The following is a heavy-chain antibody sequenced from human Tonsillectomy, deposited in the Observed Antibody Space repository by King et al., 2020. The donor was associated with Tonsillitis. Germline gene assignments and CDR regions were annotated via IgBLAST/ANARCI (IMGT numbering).Heavy chain of an antibody. V-gene: IGHV3-30-3*01. Sequence: VQLVESGGGVVEPGESLRLSCAVSGFIFTSYAIHWVRQAPGKGLEWVAVISHDASDKYYADSVKGRFTVSRDNSKSTLYLQMNSLRAADTAVYYCAITYDSSGYYYNARDYWGQGTLVTVSS. CDR3: AITYDSSGYYYNARDY. CDR1: GFIFTSYA. D-gene: IGHD3-22*01. J-gene: IGHJ4*02. CDR2: ISHDASDK.